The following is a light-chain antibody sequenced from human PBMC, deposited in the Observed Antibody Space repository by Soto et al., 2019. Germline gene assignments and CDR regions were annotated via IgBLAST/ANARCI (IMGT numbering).Light chain of an antibody. CDR3: QQFNIESYRIT. V-gene: IGKV1-9*01. CDR1: PGISSY. CDR2: AAS. Sequence: IQLTQSPSSLSASIGDRVTITCRASPGISSYLAWYQQKPGKAPKLLIYAASTLQSGVPSRFSGSGSGTDFTLTIIFLLPDDFATYDYQQFNIESYRITLGQRTRLQI. J-gene: IGKJ5*01.